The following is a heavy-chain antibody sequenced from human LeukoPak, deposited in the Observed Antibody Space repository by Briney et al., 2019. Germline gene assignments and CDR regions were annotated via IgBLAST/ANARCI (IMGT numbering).Heavy chain of an antibody. Sequence: PGRSLRLSCAASEFTFNNHDMHWVRQAPGKRLEWVAAISYDGRNKYYADSVKGRFTISRDNSKNTLNLQMNSLRTEDTAVFYCAKPRDIDSWAFDVWGQGTMVTVSS. CDR2: ISYDGRNK. CDR3: AKPRDIDSWAFDV. D-gene: IGHD2-15*01. J-gene: IGHJ3*01. V-gene: IGHV3-30*18. CDR1: EFTFNNHD.